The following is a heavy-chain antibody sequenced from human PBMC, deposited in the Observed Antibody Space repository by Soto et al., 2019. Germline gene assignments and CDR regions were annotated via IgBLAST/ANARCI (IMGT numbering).Heavy chain of an antibody. J-gene: IGHJ6*02. D-gene: IGHD1-1*01. V-gene: IGHV3-30-3*01. Sequence: QVQLVESGGGVGQPGRSLRLSCAASGFTFSSYAMHWVRQAPGKGLEWVAVISYDGSNKYYADSVKGRFTISRDNSKNTLYLQMNSLRAEDTAVYYCARDRLRYNWNDFPYYYYGMDVWGQGTTGNVSS. CDR3: ARDRLRYNWNDFPYYYYGMDV. CDR2: ISYDGSNK. CDR1: GFTFSSYA.